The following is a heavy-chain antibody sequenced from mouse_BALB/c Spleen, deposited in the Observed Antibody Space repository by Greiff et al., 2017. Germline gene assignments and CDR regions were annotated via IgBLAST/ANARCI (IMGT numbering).Heavy chain of an antibody. J-gene: IGHJ4*01. CDR3: NAGVYYYAMDY. CDR2: IDPENGDT. D-gene: IGHD1-1*02. V-gene: IGHV14-4*02. CDR1: GFNIKDYY. Sequence: VQLKESGAELVRSGASVKLSCTASGFNIKDYYMHWVKQRPEQGLEWIGWIDPENGDTEYAPKFQGKATMTADTSSNTAYLQLSSLTSEDTAVYYCNAGVYYYAMDYWGQGTSVTVSS.